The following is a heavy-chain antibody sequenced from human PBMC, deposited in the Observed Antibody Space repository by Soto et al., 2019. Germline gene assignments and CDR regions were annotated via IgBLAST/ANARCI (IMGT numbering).Heavy chain of an antibody. CDR2: ISGSGGST. D-gene: IGHD3-16*01. V-gene: IGHV3-23*01. J-gene: IGHJ5*02. CDR3: AKDHDGGSFDP. CDR1: GFTFSNYA. Sequence: GGSLRLSCAGSGFTFSNYAMSWVRQAPGKGLAWVSAISGSGGSTYYADSVKGRFTISRDNSKNTLYLQMNSLRAEDTAVYYCAKDHDGGSFDPWGQGTLVTVSS.